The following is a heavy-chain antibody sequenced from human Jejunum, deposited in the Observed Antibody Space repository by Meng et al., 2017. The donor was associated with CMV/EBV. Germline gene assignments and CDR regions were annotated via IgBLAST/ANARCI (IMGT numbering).Heavy chain of an antibody. V-gene: IGHV3-11*01. Sequence: LRLSCAASGFIFSDYYMNWIRQAPGKGLEWVSYISSSGSTIYYADSVKGRFTISRDNAKNSLYLQMNSLRADDTAVYYCARQMRPIDYWGQGTLVTVSS. D-gene: IGHD6-25*01. CDR2: ISSSGSTI. CDR1: GFIFSDYY. CDR3: ARQMRPIDY. J-gene: IGHJ4*02.